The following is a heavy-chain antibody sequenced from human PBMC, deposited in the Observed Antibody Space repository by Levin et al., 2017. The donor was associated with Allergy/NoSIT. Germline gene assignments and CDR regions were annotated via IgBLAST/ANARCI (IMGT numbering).Heavy chain of an antibody. D-gene: IGHD1-14*01. CDR2: IKSKTDGGTT. J-gene: IGHJ4*02. CDR1: GFTFSNAW. V-gene: IGHV3-15*01. Sequence: GESLKISCAASGFTFSNAWMSWVRQAPGKGLEWVGRIKSKTDGGTTDYAAPVKGRFTISRDDSKNTLYLQMNSLKTEDTAVYYCTFKAGVGLTPALFDYWGQGTLVTVSS. CDR3: TFKAGVGLTPALFDY.